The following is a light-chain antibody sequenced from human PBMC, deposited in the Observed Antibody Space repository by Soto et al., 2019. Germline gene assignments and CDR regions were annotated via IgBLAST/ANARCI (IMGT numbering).Light chain of an antibody. CDR2: YDD. CDR1: SSNIGNNA. J-gene: IGLJ2*01. CDR3: AAWDDSLNGVV. Sequence: QSVLTQPPSVSEAPRQRVTISCSGSSSNIGNNAVNWYQQLPGKAPKLLIYYDDLLPAGVSDRFSGSKSGTSASLAISGLQSADEADYYCAAWDDSLNGVVFGGGTKRTVL. V-gene: IGLV1-36*01.